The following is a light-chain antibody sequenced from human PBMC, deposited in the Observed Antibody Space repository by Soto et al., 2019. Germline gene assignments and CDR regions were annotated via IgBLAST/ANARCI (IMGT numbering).Light chain of an antibody. Sequence: QAVVTQPPSVSGAPGQRVTISCTGSSSNIGTGYDIHWYQQVPGTAPKLLIYGNSNRPSGVPDRFSGSKSGTSASLAITGLQAADEADYYCQSYDSSLSGGVFGTGTKVTVL. V-gene: IGLV1-40*01. CDR1: SSNIGTGYD. CDR2: GNS. CDR3: QSYDSSLSGGV. J-gene: IGLJ1*01.